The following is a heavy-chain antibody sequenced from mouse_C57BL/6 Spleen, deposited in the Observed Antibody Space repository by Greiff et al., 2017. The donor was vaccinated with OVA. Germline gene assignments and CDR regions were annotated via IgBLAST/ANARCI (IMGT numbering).Heavy chain of an antibody. J-gene: IGHJ4*01. CDR1: GFTFSSYT. CDR3: ARHYSSGYYAMDY. CDR2: ISGGGGNT. Sequence: DVMLVESGGGLVKPGGSLKLSCAASGFTFSSYTMSWVRQTPEKRLEWVATISGGGGNTYYPDSVKGRFTISRDNAKNTLYLQMSSLRSEDTALYYCARHYSSGYYAMDYWGQGTSVTVSS. V-gene: IGHV5-9*01. D-gene: IGHD3-2*02.